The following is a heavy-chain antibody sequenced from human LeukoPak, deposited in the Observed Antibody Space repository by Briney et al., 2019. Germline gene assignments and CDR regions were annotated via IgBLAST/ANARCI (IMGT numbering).Heavy chain of an antibody. Sequence: GGSLRLSCAASGFTFSSYGMHWVRQAPGKGLEWVAFIRYDGSNKYYADSVKGRFTISRDNSKNTLYVQMNSLRTEDTAVYYCAKNRGDYDPEYFQHWGQGTLVTVSS. CDR3: AKNRGDYDPEYFQH. CDR1: GFTFSSYG. CDR2: IRYDGSNK. J-gene: IGHJ1*01. D-gene: IGHD4-17*01. V-gene: IGHV3-30*02.